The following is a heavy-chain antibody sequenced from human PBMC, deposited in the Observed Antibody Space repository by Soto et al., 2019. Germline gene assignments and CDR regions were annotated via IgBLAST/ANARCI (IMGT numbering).Heavy chain of an antibody. CDR2: ISHSGSA. CDR3: AAHLKTTVTTYWYFDL. Sequence: QVHLQQWGAGLLKPSETLSLTCAVYGGSFSGYCWSWIRQPPGKGLEWIGEISHSGSANFNPSLKRRVTISVETSKNPFSLKLSSVTAADTAVYYCAAHLKTTVTTYWYFDLWGRGTLVTVSS. J-gene: IGHJ2*01. V-gene: IGHV4-34*01. CDR1: GGSFSGYC. D-gene: IGHD4-17*01.